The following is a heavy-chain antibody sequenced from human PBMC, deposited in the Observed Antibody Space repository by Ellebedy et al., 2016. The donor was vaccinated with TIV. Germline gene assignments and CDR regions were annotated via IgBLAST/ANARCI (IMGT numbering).Heavy chain of an antibody. V-gene: IGHV3-48*02. Sequence: GGSLRLXCAASGFTFSTYSMNWVRQAPGKGLEWLAFSVGIGTTKYYADSVNGRFTISRDNDKNSVYLQMNSLRDDDMAMYYCARRGNYLGDAFDIWGQGTVVAVSS. CDR2: SVGIGTTK. J-gene: IGHJ3*02. D-gene: IGHD1-26*01. CDR3: ARRGNYLGDAFDI. CDR1: GFTFSTYS.